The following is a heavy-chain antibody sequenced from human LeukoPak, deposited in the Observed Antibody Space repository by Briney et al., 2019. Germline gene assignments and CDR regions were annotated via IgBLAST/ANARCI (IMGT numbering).Heavy chain of an antibody. CDR1: GFTFSDYY. Sequence: GGSLRLSCAAPGFTFSDYYMSWIRQAPGKGLEWVSYISSSGSTIYYADSVKGRFTISRDNAKTSLYLQMNSLRAEDTAVYYCARDGRYYYYMDVWGKGTTVTVSS. CDR3: ARDGRYYYYMDV. CDR2: ISSSGSTI. V-gene: IGHV3-11*04. J-gene: IGHJ6*03.